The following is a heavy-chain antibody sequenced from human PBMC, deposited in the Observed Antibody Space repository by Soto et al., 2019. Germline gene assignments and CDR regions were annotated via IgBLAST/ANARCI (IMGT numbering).Heavy chain of an antibody. CDR3: AREDDYGYRYINYGLDV. Sequence: GSLRLSCAASVFTFNIYALHWVRQAPGKGLEWVAVISFDGTKKYYSDSVKGRFTISRDNLKNTLYPQMNNLRVEDAALYFCAREDDYGYRYINYGLDVWGQGTTVTVSS. CDR1: VFTFNIYA. D-gene: IGHD4-17*01. CDR2: ISFDGTKK. V-gene: IGHV3-30-3*01. J-gene: IGHJ6*02.